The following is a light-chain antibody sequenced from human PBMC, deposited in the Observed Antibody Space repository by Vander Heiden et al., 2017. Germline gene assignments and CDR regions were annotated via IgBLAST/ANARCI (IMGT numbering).Light chain of an antibody. CDR1: QGISSY. V-gene: IGKV1-8*01. Sequence: AIRMTQSPSSLSASTGDRVTITCRASQGISSYLAWYQQKPGKAPKLLIYAASTLQSGVPSRFSGSGSGTDFTLTISCLQSEDFATYYCQQYDSYPFTFGHGTKVEIK. J-gene: IGKJ3*01. CDR3: QQYDSYPFT. CDR2: AAS.